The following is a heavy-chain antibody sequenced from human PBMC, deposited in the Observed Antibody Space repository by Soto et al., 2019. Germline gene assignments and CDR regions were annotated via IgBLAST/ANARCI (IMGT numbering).Heavy chain of an antibody. V-gene: IGHV3-23*01. CDR1: GFTFSSYA. CDR2: ISGSGGST. Sequence: GGSLRLSCAASGFTFSSYAMSWVRQAPGKGLEWVSAISGSGGSTYYADTVKGRFTISRDNAKNTLYLQMNSLRAEDTAVYYCAEGSGYDYDAFDIWGQGTMVTV. D-gene: IGHD5-12*01. CDR3: AEGSGYDYDAFDI. J-gene: IGHJ3*02.